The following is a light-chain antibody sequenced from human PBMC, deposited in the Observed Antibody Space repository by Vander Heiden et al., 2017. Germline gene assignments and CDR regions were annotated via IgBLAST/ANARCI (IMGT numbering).Light chain of an antibody. CDR1: KLGDRY. CDR3: QAWDSSTVV. J-gene: IGLJ2*01. V-gene: IGLV3-1*01. Sequence: SYELTQPPSAPVSPGPTASITCSGDKLGDRYAYWYQQRPGQSPVLVIYQDSKRASGIPERFSGSSTGNTATLTISETQAMDEADYYCQAWDSSTVVFGGGTKLTVL. CDR2: QDS.